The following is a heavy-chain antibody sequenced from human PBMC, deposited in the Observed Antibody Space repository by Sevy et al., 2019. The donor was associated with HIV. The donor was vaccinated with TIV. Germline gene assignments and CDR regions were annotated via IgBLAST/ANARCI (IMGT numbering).Heavy chain of an antibody. Sequence: GGYLRLSCAASGFTFAKYSMSWVRQAPGKGLEWVSTFSFGCGRINYADSVKGRFTISRDDSKNTLFLQMNSLRAEDTATYFCAREGCTQPHDYWGQGTLVYVSS. V-gene: IGHV3-23*01. CDR2: FSFGCGRI. D-gene: IGHD2-8*01. CDR1: GFTFAKYS. CDR3: AREGCTQPHDY. J-gene: IGHJ4*02.